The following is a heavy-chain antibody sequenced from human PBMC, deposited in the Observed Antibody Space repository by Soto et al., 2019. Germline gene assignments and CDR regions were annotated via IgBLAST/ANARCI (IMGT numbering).Heavy chain of an antibody. CDR1: GFIFNTYD. D-gene: IGHD3-3*01. V-gene: IGHV3-48*02. Sequence: GGSLRPSCAASGFIFNTYDMNWVRQAPGKGLEWVSYIGSSSSSMYYADSVKGRFTISRDNAKNSLYLQMNSLRDEDTAVYYCARGGRLGNYDFWSGANYYYYGMDVWGQGTTVTV. CDR2: IGSSSSSM. CDR3: ARGGRLGNYDFWSGANYYYYGMDV. J-gene: IGHJ6*02.